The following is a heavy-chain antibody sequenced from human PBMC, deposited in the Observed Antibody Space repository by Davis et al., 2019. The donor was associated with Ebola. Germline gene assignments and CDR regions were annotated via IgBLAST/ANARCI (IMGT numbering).Heavy chain of an antibody. J-gene: IGHJ5*02. D-gene: IGHD2-2*01. CDR2: ITSSSTYR. V-gene: IGHV3-21*01. Sequence: PGGSLRLSCAASGFTFRTYSMNWVRQAPGKGLEWVSSITSSSTYRYYADSVKGRFTVSRDNAKNSLYLQMNSLRAEDTAVYYCAKDRGYCSNNICYEGWFGPWGQGTLVAVSP. CDR3: AKDRGYCSNNICYEGWFGP. CDR1: GFTFRTYS.